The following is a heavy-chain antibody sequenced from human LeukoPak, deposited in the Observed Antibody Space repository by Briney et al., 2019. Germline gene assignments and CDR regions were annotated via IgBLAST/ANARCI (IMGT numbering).Heavy chain of an antibody. CDR1: GFTFSSYA. V-gene: IGHV3-23*01. CDR2: ISGSGGSA. D-gene: IGHD3-10*01. J-gene: IGHJ4*02. Sequence: PGGSLRLSCAASGFTFSSYAMSWVRQAPGKGLEWVSAISGSGGSAYYADSVKGRFTISRDNSKNTLYLQMNSLRAEDTAVYYCAKAQGWFGELSIDYWGQGTLVTVSS. CDR3: AKAQGWFGELSIDY.